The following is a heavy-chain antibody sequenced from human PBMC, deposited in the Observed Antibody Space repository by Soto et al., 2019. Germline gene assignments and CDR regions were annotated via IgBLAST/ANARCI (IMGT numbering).Heavy chain of an antibody. CDR2: ISAYNGNT. Sequence: ASVKVSCKASGYTSTSYGISWVRQAPGQGLEWMGWISAYNGNTNYAQKLQGRVTMTTDTSTSTAYMELRSLRSDDTAVYYCARDLITMVRGVMYYYYYGMDVWGQGTTVTVSS. D-gene: IGHD3-10*01. V-gene: IGHV1-18*04. CDR1: GYTSTSYG. J-gene: IGHJ6*02. CDR3: ARDLITMVRGVMYYYYYGMDV.